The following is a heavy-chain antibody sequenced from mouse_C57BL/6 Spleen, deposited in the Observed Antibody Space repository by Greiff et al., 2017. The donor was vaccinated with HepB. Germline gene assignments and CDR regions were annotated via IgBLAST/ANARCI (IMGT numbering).Heavy chain of an antibody. V-gene: IGHV1-7*01. CDR3: ALKGPYYYGSSYDAMDY. CDR2: INPSSGYT. J-gene: IGHJ4*01. D-gene: IGHD1-1*01. CDR1: GYTFTSYW. Sequence: VHLVESGAELAKPGASVKLSCKASGYTFTSYWMHWVKQRPGQGLEWIGYINPSSGYTKYNQKFKDKATLTADKSSSTAYMQLSSLTYEDSAVYDCALKGPYYYGSSYDAMDYWGQGTSVTVSS.